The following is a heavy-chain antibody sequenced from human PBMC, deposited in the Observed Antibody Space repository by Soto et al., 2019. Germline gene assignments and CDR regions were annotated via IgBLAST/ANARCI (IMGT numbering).Heavy chain of an antibody. CDR3: ARGGGDSSGYHRYNDY. V-gene: IGHV3-23*01. CDR1: GFIFSSYA. Sequence: HPGGSLRLSCAASGFIFSSYAMSWVRQAPGKGLEWVSAISGSGGSTYYADSVKGRFTISRDNSKNTLYLQMNSLRAEDTAVYYCARGGGDSSGYHRYNDYWGQGALVTVSS. D-gene: IGHD3-22*01. CDR2: ISGSGGST. J-gene: IGHJ4*02.